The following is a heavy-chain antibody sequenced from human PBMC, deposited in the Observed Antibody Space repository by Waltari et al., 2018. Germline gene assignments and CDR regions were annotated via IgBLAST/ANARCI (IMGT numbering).Heavy chain of an antibody. J-gene: IGHJ4*02. CDR3: ARGRGSSYDFWSGYNY. Sequence: QVQLQQWGAGLLKPSETLSLTGAVHGGSFRGYYWSWILQPPGQGLGWIGESHHSGSTNYNPSLKSRVTISVDTSKNQFSLKLSSVTAADTAVYYCARGRGSSYDFWSGYNYWGQGTLVTVSS. V-gene: IGHV4-34*01. D-gene: IGHD3-3*01. CDR2: SHHSGST. CDR1: GGSFRGYY.